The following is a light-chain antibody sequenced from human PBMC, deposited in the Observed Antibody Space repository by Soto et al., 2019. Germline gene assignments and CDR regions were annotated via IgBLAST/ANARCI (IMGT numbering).Light chain of an antibody. CDR1: QSVSSR. Sequence: IVFTQSPVTLSLSPGKRSTLSFRASQSVSSRLAWYQQRPGQAPRLLISGASSRATGIPDRFSGSGSGTDFTLTISRLEPEDFALYYCQHYAHNSPITFGQGTRLEIK. CDR3: QHYAHNSPIT. J-gene: IGKJ5*01. V-gene: IGKV3-20*01. CDR2: GAS.